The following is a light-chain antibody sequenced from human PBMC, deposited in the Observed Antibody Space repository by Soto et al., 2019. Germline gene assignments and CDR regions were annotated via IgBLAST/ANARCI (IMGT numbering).Light chain of an antibody. J-gene: IGKJ4*01. CDR2: DAI. V-gene: IGKV3-15*01. CDR3: QQYDAWPLT. Sequence: DKLMSQSPATLSVSLWERVTLSGRASQNIHNHMSWFLQKPGQTPRLLIYDAIIRAPDVPARFSGSWSGTEFTLTINSLQSEDFAVYYCQQYDAWPLTFGGGTKGDI. CDR1: QNIHNH.